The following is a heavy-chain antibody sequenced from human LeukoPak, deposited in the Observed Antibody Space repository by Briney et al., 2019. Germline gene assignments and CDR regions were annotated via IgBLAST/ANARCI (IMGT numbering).Heavy chain of an antibody. CDR3: AGSMYSGSYNEDY. CDR2: ISAYNGNT. D-gene: IGHD1-26*01. CDR1: GYTFTSYG. Sequence: ASVKVSCKASGYTFTSYGISWVRQAPGQGLEWMGWISAYNGNTKHAQKLQGRISMTTDTSTNTAYMELRSLRSDDTAVYYCAGSMYSGSYNEDYWGQGTLVTVSS. J-gene: IGHJ4*02. V-gene: IGHV1-18*01.